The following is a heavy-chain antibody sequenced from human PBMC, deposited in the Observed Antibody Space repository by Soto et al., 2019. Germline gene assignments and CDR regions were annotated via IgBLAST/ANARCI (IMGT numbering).Heavy chain of an antibody. V-gene: IGHV3-23*01. CDR2: ISGSGGST. CDR3: AKEGLAVDGPGDWFDP. D-gene: IGHD6-19*01. J-gene: IGHJ5*02. Sequence: PVGSLRLSCAASGFTFSSYAMSWVRQAPGKGLEWVSAISGSGGSTYYADSVKGRFTISRDNSKNTLYLQMNSLRAEDTAVYYCAKEGLAVDGPGDWFDPWGQGTLVTVSS. CDR1: GFTFSSYA.